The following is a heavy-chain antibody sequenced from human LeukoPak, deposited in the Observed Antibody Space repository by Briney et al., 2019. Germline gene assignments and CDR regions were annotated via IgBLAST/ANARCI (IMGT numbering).Heavy chain of an antibody. J-gene: IGHJ6*02. Sequence: ASVKVSCKASGDTFTGYYMHWVRQAPGQGLEWMGRINPNSGGTNYAQKFQGRVTMTRDTSISTAYMELSRLRSDDTAVYYCARDLRFLEWLFPYYYGMDVWGQGTTVTVSS. D-gene: IGHD3-3*01. CDR3: ARDLRFLEWLFPYYYGMDV. CDR2: INPNSGGT. V-gene: IGHV1-2*06. CDR1: GDTFTGYY.